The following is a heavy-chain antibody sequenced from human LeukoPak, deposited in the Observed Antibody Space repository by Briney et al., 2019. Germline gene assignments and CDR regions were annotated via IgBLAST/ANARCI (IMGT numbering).Heavy chain of an antibody. J-gene: IGHJ6*03. V-gene: IGHV4-61*05. CDR3: ARGGITIFGVVPPGYYYMDV. Sequence: SETLSLTCTVSGVDIIRSNYYWAWIRQPPGKGLEWIGYIYYSGSTNYNPSLKSRVTISVDTSKNQFSLKLSSVTAADTAVYYCARGGITIFGVVPPGYYYMDVWGKGTTVTVSS. D-gene: IGHD3-3*01. CDR1: GVDIIRSNYY. CDR2: IYYSGST.